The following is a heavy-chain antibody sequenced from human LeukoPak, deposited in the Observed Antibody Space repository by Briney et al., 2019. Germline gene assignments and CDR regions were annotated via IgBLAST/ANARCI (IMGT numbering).Heavy chain of an antibody. CDR3: ATRAGRNYYGMDV. J-gene: IGHJ6*02. Sequence: SETLSLTCTASGVSSSYYYWSWVRQPPGKGLEWIGYIHYTGTTNSNPSLESRVTISVDTSKNQFFLKLSSVTAADTAVYYCATRAGRNYYGMDVWGQGTTVTVPS. CDR1: GVSSSYYY. CDR2: IHYTGTT. V-gene: IGHV4-59*01.